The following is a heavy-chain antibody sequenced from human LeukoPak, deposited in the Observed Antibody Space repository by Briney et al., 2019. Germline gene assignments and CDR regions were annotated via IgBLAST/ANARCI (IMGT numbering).Heavy chain of an antibody. D-gene: IGHD5-12*01. CDR3: ARDRGGGNSGYEYWGSFDY. V-gene: IGHV1-2*02. CDR1: GYTFTGYY. J-gene: IGHJ4*02. CDR2: INPKSGGT. Sequence: GASVKVSCKASGYTFTGYYMHWVRQAPGQGLEWMGWINPKSGGTNYAQKFQDRVTMTRDTSTSTAYMELSRLRSDDTALYYCARDRGGGNSGYEYWGSFDYWGQGTLVTVSS.